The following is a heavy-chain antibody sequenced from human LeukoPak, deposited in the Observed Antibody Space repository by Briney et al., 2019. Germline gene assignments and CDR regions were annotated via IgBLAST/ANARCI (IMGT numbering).Heavy chain of an antibody. J-gene: IGHJ4*02. CDR2: IYYSGSI. D-gene: IGHD1-1*01. V-gene: IGHV4-59*01. Sequence: TSETLSLTCTVSGGSISSYYWSWIRQPPGKGLEWIGYIYYSGSINYKPSLKSRVTISVDTSKNQFSLKVSSVTAADTAVYYCARGNWYLDYWGQGTLVTVFS. CDR1: GGSISSYY. CDR3: ARGNWYLDY.